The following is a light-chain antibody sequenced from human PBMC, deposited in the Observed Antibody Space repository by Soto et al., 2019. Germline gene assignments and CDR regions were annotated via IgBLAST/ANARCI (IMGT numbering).Light chain of an antibody. CDR3: QQRDSTPYT. V-gene: IGKV1-39*01. J-gene: IGKJ2*01. Sequence: DTQMPQSPSSLSASVGYRVTITCRASQTISTYLNWYQQKPGKAPRLLIYDASSLLSGVPSRFSVSGSGTDFNLTIASLQPEEWSTDYGQQRDSTPYTCCQVTKVDIK. CDR2: DAS. CDR1: QTISTY.